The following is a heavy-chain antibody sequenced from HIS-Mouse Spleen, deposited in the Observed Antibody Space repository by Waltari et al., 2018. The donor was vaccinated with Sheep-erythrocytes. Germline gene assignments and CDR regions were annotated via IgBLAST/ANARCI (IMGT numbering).Heavy chain of an antibody. V-gene: IGHV3-21*01. CDR2: ISSSSSYI. CDR1: GFTFSSYS. J-gene: IGHJ4*02. CDR3: ARVASGATFDY. D-gene: IGHD1-26*01. Sequence: EVQLVESGGGLVKPGGSLRLSCAASGFTFSSYSLHWVRQAPGKGLEWVSSISSSSSYIYYADSVKGRFTISRDNAKNSLYLQMNSLRAEDTAVYYCARVASGATFDYWGQGTLVTVSS.